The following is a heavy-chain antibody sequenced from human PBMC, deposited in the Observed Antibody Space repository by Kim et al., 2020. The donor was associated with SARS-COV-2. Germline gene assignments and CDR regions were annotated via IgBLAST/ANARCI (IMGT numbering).Heavy chain of an antibody. Sequence: NYAQKLQGRVTMTTDTSTSTAYMELRSLRSDDTAVYYCARDFIAARPLDYWGQGTLVTVSS. D-gene: IGHD6-6*01. CDR3: ARDFIAARPLDY. J-gene: IGHJ4*02. V-gene: IGHV1-18*01.